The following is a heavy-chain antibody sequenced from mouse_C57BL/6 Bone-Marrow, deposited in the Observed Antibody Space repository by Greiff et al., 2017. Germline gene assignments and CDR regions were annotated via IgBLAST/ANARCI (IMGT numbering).Heavy chain of an antibody. CDR1: GFNIKDDY. D-gene: IGHD4-1*01. V-gene: IGHV14-4*01. J-gene: IGHJ2*01. CDR2: IDPDNGDT. CDR3: TNLGRDY. Sequence: VQLQQSGAELVRPGASVKLSCTASGFNIKDDYMHWVKQRPEQGLEWIGWIDPDNGDTEYASKFQGKATITADTSSNTAYLQLSSLTSEDTAVYYGTNLGRDYWGQGTTLTVSS.